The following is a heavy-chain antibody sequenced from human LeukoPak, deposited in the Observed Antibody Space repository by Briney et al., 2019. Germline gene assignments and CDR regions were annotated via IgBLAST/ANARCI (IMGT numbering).Heavy chain of an antibody. D-gene: IGHD2-21*02. CDR3: ARAAIPNWYFDL. CDR1: GFTVSGNY. V-gene: IGHV3-53*01. Sequence: GGSLRLSCAVSGFTVSGNYMSWVRQAPGKGLEWVSLIYSGGTTYYADSVKGRFTISRDNSKNTLYLQMNSLRAEDTAVYYCARAAIPNWYFDLWGRGTLVTVSS. J-gene: IGHJ2*01. CDR2: IYSGGTT.